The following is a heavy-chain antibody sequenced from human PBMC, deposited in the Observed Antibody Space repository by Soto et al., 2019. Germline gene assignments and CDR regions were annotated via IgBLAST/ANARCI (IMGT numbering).Heavy chain of an antibody. CDR1: GYTFTSYA. D-gene: IGHD3-10*01. Sequence: QVQLVQSGAEVKKPGASVKISCKAAGYTFTSYAMHWVRQAPGQRLEWMGWINAGNGNTKYSQNFQDRVTINRDTPASTAYMELSSLRSEDTAVYYCARAHYGSGTPDDASDIWGQGTMVTVSS. CDR3: ARAHYGSGTPDDASDI. CDR2: INAGNGNT. J-gene: IGHJ3*02. V-gene: IGHV1-3*01.